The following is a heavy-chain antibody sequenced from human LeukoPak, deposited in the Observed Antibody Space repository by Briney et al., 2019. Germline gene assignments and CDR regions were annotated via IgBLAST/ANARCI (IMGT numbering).Heavy chain of an antibody. CDR2: IIPIFGTA. D-gene: IGHD6-19*01. J-gene: IGHJ4*02. Sequence: ASVKVSCKASGGTFSSYAISWVRQAPGQGLEWMGGIIPIFGTANYAQKFQGRVTITTDESTSTAYMELSSLRSEDTAVYCCARAGFSSGWALDYWGQGTLVTVSS. V-gene: IGHV1-69*05. CDR3: ARAGFSSGWALDY. CDR1: GGTFSSYA.